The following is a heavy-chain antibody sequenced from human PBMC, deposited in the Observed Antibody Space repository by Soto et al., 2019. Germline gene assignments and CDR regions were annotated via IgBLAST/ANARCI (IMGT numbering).Heavy chain of an antibody. V-gene: IGHV3-48*03. CDR1: GFPFSTYE. D-gene: IGHD6-19*01. J-gene: IGHJ5*02. CDR3: AKVIAVPRGWFDP. CDR2: ITTSGSDM. Sequence: GSLRLSCAGSGFPFSTYEMNWVRQAPGKGLEWIAHITTSGSDMNYADSVKGRFTISRDNSKSSVFLQMNSLRAEDTAVYYCAKVIAVPRGWFDPWGQGTLVTVSS.